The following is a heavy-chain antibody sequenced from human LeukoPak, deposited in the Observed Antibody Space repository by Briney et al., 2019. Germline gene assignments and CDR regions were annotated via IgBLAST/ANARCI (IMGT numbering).Heavy chain of an antibody. Sequence: KTSETLSLTCTVSGGSISSYYWSWIRQPPGKGLEWLGYIYYSGSTNYNPSLKSRVTISVDTSKNQFSLKLSSVTAADTAVYYCARVAAGLELRRRDAFDIWGQGTMVTVSS. CDR1: GGSISSYY. V-gene: IGHV4-59*01. CDR3: ARVAAGLELRRRDAFDI. CDR2: IYYSGST. D-gene: IGHD1-7*01. J-gene: IGHJ3*02.